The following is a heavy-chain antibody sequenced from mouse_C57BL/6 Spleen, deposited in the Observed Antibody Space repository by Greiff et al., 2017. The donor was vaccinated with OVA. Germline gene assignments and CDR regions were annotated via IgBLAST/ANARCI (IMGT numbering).Heavy chain of an antibody. Sequence: EVQLQQSGAELVRPGASVKLSCTASGFNIKDYYMHWVKQRPEQGLEWIGRIDPEDGDTEYAPKFQGKATMTADTSSNTAYLQLSSLTSEDTAVYYCTTGLRGGNYFDYWGQGTTLTVSS. CDR2: IDPEDGDT. D-gene: IGHD1-1*01. V-gene: IGHV14-1*01. CDR3: TTGLRGGNYFDY. J-gene: IGHJ2*01. CDR1: GFNIKDYY.